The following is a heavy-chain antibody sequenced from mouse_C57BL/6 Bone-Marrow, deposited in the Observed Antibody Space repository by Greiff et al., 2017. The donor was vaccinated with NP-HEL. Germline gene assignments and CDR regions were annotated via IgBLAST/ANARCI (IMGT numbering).Heavy chain of an antibody. J-gene: IGHJ2*01. D-gene: IGHD4-1*01. CDR2: IDPETGGT. V-gene: IGHV1-15*01. CDR1: GYTFTDYE. CDR3: TRDWDGFDY. Sequence: VKVVESGAELVRPGASVTLSCKASGYTFTDYEMHWVKQTPVHGLEWIGAIDPETGGTAYNQKFKGKAILTADKSSSTAYMELRSLTSEDSAVYYCTRDWDGFDYWGQGTTLTVSS.